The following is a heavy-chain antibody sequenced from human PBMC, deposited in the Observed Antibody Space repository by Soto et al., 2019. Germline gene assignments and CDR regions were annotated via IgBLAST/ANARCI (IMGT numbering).Heavy chain of an antibody. Sequence: QVQLVQSGAEVKKPGASVKVSCKASGYTFTSYYMHWVRQAPGQGLEWMGIINTSGGSTSYAQKFQGRVTMTRDTATSTVYMVLSSLRSEDTAVYYCATTYPGYGSGSYNPGEDSWGQGTLVTVSS. J-gene: IGHJ4*02. CDR3: ATTYPGYGSGSYNPGEDS. D-gene: IGHD3-10*01. CDR2: INTSGGST. CDR1: GYTFTSYY. V-gene: IGHV1-46*01.